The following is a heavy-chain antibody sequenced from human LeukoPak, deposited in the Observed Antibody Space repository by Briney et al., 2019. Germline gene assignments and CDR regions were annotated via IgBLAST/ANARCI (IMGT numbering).Heavy chain of an antibody. CDR2: ISGSGGST. D-gene: IGHD5-24*01. CDR3: ATDPRVGSRVATPCH. CDR1: GFTFTSYA. Sequence: GGSLRPSCAASGFTFTSYAMSWVRQAPGKGLEWVSAISGSGGSTYYADSVKGRFTISRDNSKSTLFLQMNSLRAEDTAVYYCATDPRVGSRVATPCHWGQGTLVNVSS. J-gene: IGHJ4*02. V-gene: IGHV3-23*01.